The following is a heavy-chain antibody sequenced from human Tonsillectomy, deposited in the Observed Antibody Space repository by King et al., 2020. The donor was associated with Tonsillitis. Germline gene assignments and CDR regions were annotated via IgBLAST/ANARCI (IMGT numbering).Heavy chain of an antibody. CDR3: AGDRVGATDFDY. CDR2: IDWDDDK. J-gene: IGHJ4*02. D-gene: IGHD1-26*01. Sequence: VTLKESGPALVKPPQTLTLTCTFSGFSLSTSGMRVSWIRQPPGKALEWLARIDWDDDKFHSTSLKTRLTISKDTSKNQVVLTMTNMDPVDTATYYCAGDRVGATDFDYWGQGTLVTVSS. V-gene: IGHV2-70*04. CDR1: GFSLSTSGMR.